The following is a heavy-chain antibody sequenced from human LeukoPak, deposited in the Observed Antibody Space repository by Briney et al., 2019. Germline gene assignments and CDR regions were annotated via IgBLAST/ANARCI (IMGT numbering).Heavy chain of an antibody. CDR3: TTDFSVFNNIVVVPASRFGWFDP. J-gene: IGHJ5*02. CDR2: IKSKTDGGTT. Sequence: PGGSLRHSCAASGFTFSNAWMSWVRQAPGKGLEWVGRIKSKTDGGTTDYAAPVKGRFTISRDDSKNTLYLQMNSLKTEDTAVYYCTTDFSVFNNIVVVPASRFGWFDPWGQGTLVTVSS. D-gene: IGHD2-2*01. V-gene: IGHV3-15*01. CDR1: GFTFSNAW.